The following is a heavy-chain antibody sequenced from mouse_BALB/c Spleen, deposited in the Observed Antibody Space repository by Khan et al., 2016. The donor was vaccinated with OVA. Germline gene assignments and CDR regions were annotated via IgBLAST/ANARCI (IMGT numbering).Heavy chain of an antibody. Sequence: QVQLKQSGAELVKPGTSVKLSCKASGYTFTSYDINWVRQRPEQGLDWIGWIFPGDGSTKYNEKFKGKATLTTDKSSSTAYMQLSRLTSEDSAVYCGARGGYGGFAYWGQGTLVTVSA. V-gene: IGHV1-85*01. CDR2: IFPGDGST. D-gene: IGHD2-14*01. CDR3: ARGGYGGFAY. CDR1: GYTFTSYD. J-gene: IGHJ3*01.